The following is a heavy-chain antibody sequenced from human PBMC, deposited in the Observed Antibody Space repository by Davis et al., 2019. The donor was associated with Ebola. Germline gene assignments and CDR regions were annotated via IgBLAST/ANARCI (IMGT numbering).Heavy chain of an antibody. CDR1: GGTFRSYA. CDR3: ARVRGTGDPDY. J-gene: IGHJ4*02. CDR2: IIPMFGTA. Sequence: SVKVSCKASGGTFRSYAISWVRQVPGQGLKWMGGIIPMFGTANYAQKLETRVTITADESTRTAYMELSRLRSEDTAVYYCARVRGTGDPDYWGQGTLVTVSS. D-gene: IGHD7-27*01. V-gene: IGHV1-69*13.